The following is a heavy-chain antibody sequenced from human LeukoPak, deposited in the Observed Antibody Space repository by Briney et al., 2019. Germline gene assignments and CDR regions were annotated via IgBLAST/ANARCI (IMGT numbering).Heavy chain of an antibody. D-gene: IGHD3-22*01. CDR2: IYYSGST. Sequence: SETLSLTCTVSGGSISSYYWNWIRQPPGKGLEWIGYIYYSGSTNYNPSLKSRVTISVDTSKNQFSLKLSSVTAADTAVYYCARARYDSSGHLGYFDYWGQGTLATVSS. CDR1: GGSISSYY. CDR3: ARARYDSSGHLGYFDY. V-gene: IGHV4-59*01. J-gene: IGHJ4*02.